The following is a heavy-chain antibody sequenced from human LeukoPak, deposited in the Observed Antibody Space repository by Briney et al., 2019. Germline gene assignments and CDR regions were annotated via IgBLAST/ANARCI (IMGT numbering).Heavy chain of an antibody. CDR2: ISSSGSTI. D-gene: IGHD6-19*01. CDR3: ARVYQWLGMAYFDY. CDR1: GFTFSDYY. Sequence: GGSLRLSCAASGFTFSDYYMGWIRQAPGKGLEWVSYISSSGSTIYYADSVKGRFTISRDNAKNSLYLQMNSLRAEDTAVYYCARVYQWLGMAYFDYWGQGTLVTVSS. V-gene: IGHV3-11*01. J-gene: IGHJ4*02.